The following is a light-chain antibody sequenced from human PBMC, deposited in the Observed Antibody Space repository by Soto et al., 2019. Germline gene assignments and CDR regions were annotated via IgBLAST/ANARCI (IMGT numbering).Light chain of an antibody. CDR1: QSINSW. Sequence: DIQMTQSPSTLSASVGDRVTITCRASQSINSWLAWYQQKPGKAPKLLIYKASSLESGVPSRFSGSGSGTEFNLTISSLQPDDFATYYCQQYNSYHWTFGQGTKVEIK. V-gene: IGKV1-5*03. J-gene: IGKJ1*01. CDR2: KAS. CDR3: QQYNSYHWT.